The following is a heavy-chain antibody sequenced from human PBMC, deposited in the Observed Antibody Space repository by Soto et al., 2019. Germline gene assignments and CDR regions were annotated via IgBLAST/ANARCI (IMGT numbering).Heavy chain of an antibody. Sequence: GASVKVSCKASGYTFTSYDINWVRQATGQGLEWMGWMNPNSGNTGYAQKFQGQVTISADKSISTAYLQWSSLKASDTAMYYCARHAYCSSTSCYQQGGYYYYYMDVWGKGTTVTVSS. V-gene: IGHV1-8*01. CDR3: ARHAYCSSTSCYQQGGYYYYYMDV. D-gene: IGHD2-2*01. CDR1: GYTFTSYD. CDR2: MNPNSGNT. J-gene: IGHJ6*03.